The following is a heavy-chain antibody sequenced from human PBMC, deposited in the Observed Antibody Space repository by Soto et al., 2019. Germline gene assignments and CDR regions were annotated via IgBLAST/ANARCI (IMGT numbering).Heavy chain of an antibody. CDR3: ASSESYYDILTGYFDYYYYMDV. Sequence: SETLSLTCTVSGGSISSGGYYWSRIRQYPGKGLEWIGYIYYSGSTYYNPSLKSRVTISVDTSKNQFSLKLSSVTAADTAVYYCASSESYYDILTGYFDYYYYMDVWGKGTTVTVSS. J-gene: IGHJ6*03. D-gene: IGHD3-9*01. V-gene: IGHV4-31*03. CDR1: GGSISSGGYY. CDR2: IYYSGST.